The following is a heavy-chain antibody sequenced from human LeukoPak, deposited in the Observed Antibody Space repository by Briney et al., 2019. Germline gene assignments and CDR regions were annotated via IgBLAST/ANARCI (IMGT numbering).Heavy chain of an antibody. D-gene: IGHD3-3*01. V-gene: IGHV3-7*01. J-gene: IGHJ3*02. CDR1: GLTFSNYW. Sequence: GGSLRLSCAASGLTFSNYWMTWVRQAPGKGREWVASIKQDGSEKYYVDSVKGRFTISRDNAKNSLYLQMNSLRAEDTAVYYCASPEWLPDSIDIWGQGTMVTVSS. CDR3: ASPEWLPDSIDI. CDR2: IKQDGSEK.